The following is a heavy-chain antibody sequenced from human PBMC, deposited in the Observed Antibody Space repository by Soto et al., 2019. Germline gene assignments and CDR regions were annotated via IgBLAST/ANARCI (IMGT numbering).Heavy chain of an antibody. Sequence: QVQLQQWGAGLLKPSETLSLTCAVYGGSFSGYYWSWIRQPPGKGLEWIGEINHSGSTNYNPSLKIRVTISVDTSKNQFSLQLSSVTAADTAVYYCAREGTAYCGGDCYRTNWFDPWVQGTLVTVSS. D-gene: IGHD2-21*02. CDR3: AREGTAYCGGDCYRTNWFDP. CDR2: INHSGST. J-gene: IGHJ5*02. CDR1: GGSFSGYY. V-gene: IGHV4-34*01.